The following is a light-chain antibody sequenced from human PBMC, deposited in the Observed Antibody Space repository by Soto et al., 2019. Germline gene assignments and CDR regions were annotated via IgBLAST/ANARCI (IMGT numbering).Light chain of an antibody. Sequence: EIVLTQSPGTLSLSPGERATLSCRASQSISNSYLAWHQQKPGQAPRLLIYGASNRATGIPDRFSGSGSGTDFTLTINRLEPEDFSVYYSQQYGTSPRTFGQGTRVDIK. CDR3: QQYGTSPRT. CDR2: GAS. V-gene: IGKV3-20*01. J-gene: IGKJ1*01. CDR1: QSISNSY.